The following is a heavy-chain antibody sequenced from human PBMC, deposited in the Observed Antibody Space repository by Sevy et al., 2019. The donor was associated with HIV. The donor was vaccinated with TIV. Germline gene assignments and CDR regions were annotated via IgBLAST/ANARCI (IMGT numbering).Heavy chain of an antibody. J-gene: IGHJ4*02. D-gene: IGHD2-8*01. CDR1: GFTFSKYS. V-gene: IGHV3-23*01. CDR2: LSFGCGEI. CDR3: AREGCTKPHDY. Sequence: GGSLILSCAASGFTFSKYSMSWVRQPPGKGLEWVSTLSFGCGEINYAVSVKGRFTISRDNSKSSVYLQMNNLRPEDTAVYYCAREGCTKPHDYWGQGTLVTVSS.